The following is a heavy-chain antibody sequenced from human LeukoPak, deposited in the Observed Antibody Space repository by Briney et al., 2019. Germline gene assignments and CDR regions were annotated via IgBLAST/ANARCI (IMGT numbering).Heavy chain of an antibody. D-gene: IGHD3-22*01. CDR1: GYTFTTYA. Sequence: ASVKVSCKTSGYTFTTYAISWVRQAPGQGLEWMGWINTNTGNPTYAQGFTGRFVFSLDTSVSTAYLQINTLKTEDTAVYYCARGQDYFDSSGYFPVVRHWGQGTLVTVSS. J-gene: IGHJ4*02. CDR3: ARGQDYFDSSGYFPVVRH. CDR2: INTNTGNP. V-gene: IGHV7-4-1*02.